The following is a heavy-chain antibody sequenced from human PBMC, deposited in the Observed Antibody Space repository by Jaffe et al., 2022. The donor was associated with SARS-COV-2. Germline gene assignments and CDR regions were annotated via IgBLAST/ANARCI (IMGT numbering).Heavy chain of an antibody. J-gene: IGHJ4*02. CDR2: ISWDGGST. V-gene: IGHV3-43D*03. CDR3: AKDIGPSLPGIAAAATDY. D-gene: IGHD6-13*01. CDR1: GFTFDDYA. Sequence: EVQLVESGGVVVQPGGSLRLSCAASGFTFDDYAMHWVRQAPGKGLEWVSLISWDGGSTYYADSVKGRFTISRDNSKNSLYLQMNSLRAEDTALYYCAKDIGPSLPGIAAAATDYWGQGTLVTVSS.